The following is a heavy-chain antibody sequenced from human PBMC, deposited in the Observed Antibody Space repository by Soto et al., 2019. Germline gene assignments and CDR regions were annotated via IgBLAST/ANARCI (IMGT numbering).Heavy chain of an antibody. J-gene: IGHJ4*02. Sequence: SETLSLTCGVSGYSITSGFYWGWVRQSPGKGLEWIGSISYSAKTFYNPSLASRLSIAVDTSMNQFSLRLTSVAAADTALYYCTRGAGAPWVRFDSWGQGTLVTVSS. V-gene: IGHV4-38-2*01. CDR2: ISYSAKT. D-gene: IGHD3-22*01. CDR3: TRGAGAPWVRFDS. CDR1: GYSITSGFY.